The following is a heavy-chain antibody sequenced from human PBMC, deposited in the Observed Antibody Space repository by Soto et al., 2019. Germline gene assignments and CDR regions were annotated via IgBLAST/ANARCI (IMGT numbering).Heavy chain of an antibody. D-gene: IGHD3-16*01. CDR3: VKVHAPSFMITGAFDI. J-gene: IGHJ3*02. V-gene: IGHV3-64D*08. Sequence: GGSLRLSCSASGFTFSSYAMHWVRQAPGKGLEYVSAISSNGGSTYYADSVKGRFTISRDNSKNTLYLQMSSLRAEDTAVYYCVKVHAPSFMITGAFDIWGQGTMVTVSS. CDR2: ISSNGGST. CDR1: GFTFSSYA.